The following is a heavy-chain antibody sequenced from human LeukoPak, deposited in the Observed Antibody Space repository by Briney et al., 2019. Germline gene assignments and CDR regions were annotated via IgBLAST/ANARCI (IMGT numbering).Heavy chain of an antibody. CDR2: ISSSGDT. CDR1: GFTFSSYA. D-gene: IGHD1-26*01. Sequence: GGSLRLSCAASGFTFSSYAMSWARQAPGKGLEWVSAISSSGDTYYAGSVKGRFTISRDNSKNTLYMQINSLRADDTAVYYCAKDAVGATAYYFDYWGQGILVTVSS. J-gene: IGHJ4*02. V-gene: IGHV3-23*01. CDR3: AKDAVGATAYYFDY.